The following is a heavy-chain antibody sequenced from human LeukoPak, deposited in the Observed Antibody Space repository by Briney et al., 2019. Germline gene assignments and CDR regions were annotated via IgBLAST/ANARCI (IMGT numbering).Heavy chain of an antibody. CDR1: GGSISSGSYY. D-gene: IGHD1-14*01. J-gene: IGHJ5*02. CDR3: ARGEPWFDP. V-gene: IGHV4-61*02. CDR2: IYHSGST. Sequence: SQTLSLTCTVSGGSISSGSYYWSWIRQPAGKGLEWIGSIYHSGSTYYNPSLKSRVTILVDTSKNQFSLKLSSVTAADTAVYYCARGEPWFDPWGQGTLVTVSS.